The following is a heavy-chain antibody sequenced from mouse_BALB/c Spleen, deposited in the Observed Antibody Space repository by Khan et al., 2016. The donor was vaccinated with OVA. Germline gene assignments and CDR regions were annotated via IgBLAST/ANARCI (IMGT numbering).Heavy chain of an antibody. J-gene: IGHJ3*01. CDR1: GFNIKDTY. CDR2: IDPLNGNT. V-gene: IGHV14-3*02. Sequence: VQLQQSGTELVKPGASVKLSCTASGFNIKDTYIHWVKQRPEPGLEGIGRIDPLNGNTKYDPKFQGKTTITADQSSNTAYLQLSSLTSEDTAVYYCVSPNWFAYWGQGTLVTVSA. CDR3: VSPNWFAY.